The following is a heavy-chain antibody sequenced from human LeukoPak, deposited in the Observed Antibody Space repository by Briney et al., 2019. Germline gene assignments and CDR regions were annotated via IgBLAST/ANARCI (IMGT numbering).Heavy chain of an antibody. Sequence: GESLNISCKGSGYSFSKYWIGWVRQMSGKGLEWMGIIYPGESDTRYSPSFQGQVTISADKSISTAYLQWSSLQASDTAMYYCARHAEGATDSWFDPWGQGTVVTVSS. J-gene: IGHJ5*02. CDR1: GYSFSKYW. CDR3: ARHAEGATDSWFDP. CDR2: IYPGESDT. D-gene: IGHD1-26*01. V-gene: IGHV5-51*01.